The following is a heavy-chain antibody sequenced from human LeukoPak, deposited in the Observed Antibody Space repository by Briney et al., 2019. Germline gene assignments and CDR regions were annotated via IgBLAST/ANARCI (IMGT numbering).Heavy chain of an antibody. CDR3: ARDRGSWYEYYFDY. J-gene: IGHJ4*02. D-gene: IGHD6-13*01. V-gene: IGHV4-59*12. Sequence: KASETLSLTCTVSGGSISSYYWSWIRQLPGKGLEWIGYIYYSGSTNYNPSLKSRVTISVDTSKNQFSLKLSSVTAADTAVYYCARDRGSWYEYYFDYWGQGTLVTVSS. CDR1: GGSISSYY. CDR2: IYYSGST.